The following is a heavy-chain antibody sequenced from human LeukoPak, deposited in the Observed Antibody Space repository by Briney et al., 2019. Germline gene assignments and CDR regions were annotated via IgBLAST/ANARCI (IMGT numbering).Heavy chain of an antibody. V-gene: IGHV3-30-3*01. J-gene: IGHJ6*02. CDR2: ISYDGSNK. CDR1: GFTFSSYA. CDR3: ARDGYCSGGSCSYYYYYGMDV. D-gene: IGHD2-15*01. Sequence: HPGGSLRLSCAASGFTFSSYAMHWVRQAPGKGLEWVAVISYDGSNKYYADSVKGRFTISRDNSKNTLYLQMNSLRAEDTAVYYCARDGYCSGGSCSYYYYYGMDVWGQGTTVTVSS.